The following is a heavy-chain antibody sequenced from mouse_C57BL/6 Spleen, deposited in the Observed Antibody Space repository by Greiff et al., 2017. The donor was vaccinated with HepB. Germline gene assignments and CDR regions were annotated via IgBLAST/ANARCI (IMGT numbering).Heavy chain of an antibody. CDR2: INDDGSST. D-gene: IGHD4-1*01. J-gene: IGHJ1*03. CDR1: GFTFSAYY. V-gene: IGHV5-16*01. CDR3: ARGDWYWYFDV. Sequence: DVMLVESEGGLVQPGSSMKLSCTASGFTFSAYYMAWVRQVPEKGLEWVANINDDGSSTYYLDSLKSRFIISRDNAKNILYLQMSSLKSEDTATYYCARGDWYWYFDVWGTGTTVTVSS.